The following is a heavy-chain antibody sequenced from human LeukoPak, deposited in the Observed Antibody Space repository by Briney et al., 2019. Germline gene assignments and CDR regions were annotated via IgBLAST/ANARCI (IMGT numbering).Heavy chain of an antibody. CDR2: INPNSGGT. CDR1: GYTFTGYY. J-gene: IGHJ4*02. Sequence: ASVKVSCKASGYTFTGYYMHWVRQAPGQGLEWMGRINPNSGGTDYAQKCQGRVTMTRDTSISTAYMELSRLRSDDTAVYYCARGLLHWNYYDSSGSAEISCWGQGTLVTVSS. V-gene: IGHV1-2*06. CDR3: ARGLLHWNYYDSSGSAEISC. D-gene: IGHD3-22*01.